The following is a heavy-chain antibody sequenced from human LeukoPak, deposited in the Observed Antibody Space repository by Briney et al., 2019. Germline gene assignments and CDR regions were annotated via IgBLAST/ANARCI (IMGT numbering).Heavy chain of an antibody. V-gene: IGHV4-59*01. CDR2: IYYSGSN. CDR3: ARDHVYYGMDV. CDR1: GCSISSYY. Sequence: SETLSLTCTVSGCSISSYYWSWIRQPPGKGLEWIGYIYYSGSNNYNPSLKSRVTISVVTSKHQFSMKLRSVTAADTAVYYCARDHVYYGMDVWGQGTTVTGSS. J-gene: IGHJ6*02.